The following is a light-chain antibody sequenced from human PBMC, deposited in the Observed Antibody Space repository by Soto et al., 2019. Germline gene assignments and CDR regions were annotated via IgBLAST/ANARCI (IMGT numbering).Light chain of an antibody. CDR3: QQYYSYPPGA. Sequence: AIRMTQSPSSFSASTGDRVTITCRASQGISSYLAWYQQKPGKAPKLLIYAASTLQSGVPSRFSGSGSGTDFTLTISCLQSEDFATYYCQQYYSYPPGAFCPGTKVDIK. J-gene: IGKJ3*01. V-gene: IGKV1-8*01. CDR1: QGISSY. CDR2: AAS.